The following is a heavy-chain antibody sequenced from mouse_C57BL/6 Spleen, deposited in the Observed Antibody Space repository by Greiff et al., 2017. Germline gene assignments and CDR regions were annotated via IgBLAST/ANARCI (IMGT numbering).Heavy chain of an antibody. Sequence: QVQLQQSGPELVKPGASVKLSCKASGYTFTSYDINWVQQRPGQGLEWIGWIYPRDGSTKYNEKFKGNATLTVDTSSSTAYMELHSLTSEDAAVYFCAREGGTYGNLAWFAYWGQGTLVTVSA. CDR3: AREGGTYGNLAWFAY. CDR1: GYTFTSYD. V-gene: IGHV1-85*01. J-gene: IGHJ3*01. CDR2: IYPRDGST. D-gene: IGHD2-1*01.